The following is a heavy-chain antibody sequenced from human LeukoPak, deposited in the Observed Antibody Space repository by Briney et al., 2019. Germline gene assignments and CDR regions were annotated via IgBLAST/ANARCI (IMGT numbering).Heavy chain of an antibody. V-gene: IGHV3-23*01. Sequence: PGGSLRLSCTASGFTFSSYTMSWVRQAPGKGLKWVSTITTGGPNTYYADSVKGRFTVSRDDSKNTLYLQMNSLRAEDTAVYYCAKDGGLWVSAHWGDSWGRGTLVIVSS. D-gene: IGHD7-27*01. J-gene: IGHJ4*02. CDR3: AKDGGLWVSAHWGDS. CDR2: ITTGGPNT. CDR1: GFTFSSYT.